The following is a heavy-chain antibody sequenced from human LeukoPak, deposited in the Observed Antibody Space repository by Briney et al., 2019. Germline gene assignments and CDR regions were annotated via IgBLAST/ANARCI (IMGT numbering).Heavy chain of an antibody. CDR2: IYGGDPDT. CDR3: ARARSCGGGTCYADY. J-gene: IGHJ4*02. CDR1: GYSFNTYW. V-gene: IGHV5-51*01. Sequence: GESLKISCKGSGYSFNTYWIGWVRQMPGKGLEWMGIIYGGDPDTRYSPSFQGQVTISADKSIATAYLQWSSLKASDTAMYYCARARSCGGGTCYADYWGQGTLVTVSS. D-gene: IGHD2-15*01.